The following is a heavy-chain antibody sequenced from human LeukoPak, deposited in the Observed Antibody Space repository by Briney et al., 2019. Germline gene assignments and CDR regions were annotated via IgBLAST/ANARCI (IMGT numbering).Heavy chain of an antibody. CDR2: MNPNSGNT. D-gene: IGHD3-9*01. J-gene: IGHJ3*02. CDR3: ARGLTYYDTLTGYYAPGGRAFDI. Sequence: GASVKVSCKASGYTFTSYDINWVRQAPGEGLEWIGWMNPNSGNTGYAQKFQGRVTITRSTSISTAYMELSSLRSEDTAVYYCARGLTYYDTLTGYYAPGGRAFDIWGQGTMVTVSS. CDR1: GYTFTSYD. V-gene: IGHV1-8*01.